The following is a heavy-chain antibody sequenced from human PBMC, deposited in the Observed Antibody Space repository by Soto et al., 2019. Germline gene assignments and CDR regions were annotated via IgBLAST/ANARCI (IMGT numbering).Heavy chain of an antibody. Sequence: GESLKISCQGSGYSFTSYWISWVRQMPGKGLEWMGRIDPSDSYTNYSPSFQGHVTISADKSTSTAYLQWSSLKASDTAMYYCAGLGPEWFYGMDVWGQGTTVTVSS. CDR3: AGLGPEWFYGMDV. CDR1: GYSFTSYW. V-gene: IGHV5-10-1*01. J-gene: IGHJ6*02. D-gene: IGHD3-3*01. CDR2: IDPSDSYT.